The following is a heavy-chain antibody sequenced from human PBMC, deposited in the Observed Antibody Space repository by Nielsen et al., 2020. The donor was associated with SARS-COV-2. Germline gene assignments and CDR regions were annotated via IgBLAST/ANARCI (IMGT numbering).Heavy chain of an antibody. CDR2: INSDGSST. CDR3: ARDRGRITMIVVVITAPDY. V-gene: IGHV3-74*01. Sequence: GGSLRLSCAASGFTFSSYWMHWVRQAPGKGLVWVSRINSDGSSTSYADSVKGRFTISRDNAKNTLYLQMNSLRAEDTAVYYCARDRGRITMIVVVITAPDYWGQGTLVTVSS. D-gene: IGHD3-22*01. J-gene: IGHJ4*02. CDR1: GFTFSSYW.